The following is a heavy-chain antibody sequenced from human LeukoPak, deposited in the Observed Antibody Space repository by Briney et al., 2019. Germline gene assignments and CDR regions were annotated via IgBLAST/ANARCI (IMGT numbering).Heavy chain of an antibody. V-gene: IGHV3-23*01. CDR3: ARYYYDRSGYPYYLDY. Sequence: GGSLRLSCAASGFTFSNCAMSWVRQAPGKGLDWVSAISGSGGSTYYADSVKGRFTISRDNSKTTLYLQMNSLRAEDTAVYYCARYYYDRSGYPYYLDYWGQGTMVTVSS. CDR1: GFTFSNCA. CDR2: ISGSGGST. D-gene: IGHD3-22*01. J-gene: IGHJ4*02.